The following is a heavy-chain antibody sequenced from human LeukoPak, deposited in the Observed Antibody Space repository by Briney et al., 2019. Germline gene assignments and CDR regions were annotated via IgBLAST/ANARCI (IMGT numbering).Heavy chain of an antibody. CDR2: INHSGST. Sequence: SGGSLRLSCAASGFTFSSYSMNWVRQAPGKGLEWIGEINHSGSTNYNPSLKSRVTISVDTSKNQFSLKLSSVTAADTAVYYCARDSKYNWNYRTSWNAFDIWGQGTMVTVSS. D-gene: IGHD1-7*01. CDR3: ARDSKYNWNYRTSWNAFDI. CDR1: GFTFSSYS. J-gene: IGHJ3*02. V-gene: IGHV4-34*01.